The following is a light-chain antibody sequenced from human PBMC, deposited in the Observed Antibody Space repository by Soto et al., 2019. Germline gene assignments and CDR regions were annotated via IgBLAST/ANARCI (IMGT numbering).Light chain of an antibody. Sequence: QSFLTQPPSASGTPGQRVTVACSGSSSNIASNTVNWYQQLPGTAPKLLIYSNDQRPSGVPDRFSASKSDTSASLAISGLQSEDEADYYCASWDDSLNGHVFGTGTKVTVL. CDR3: ASWDDSLNGHV. CDR2: SND. CDR1: SSNIASNT. J-gene: IGLJ1*01. V-gene: IGLV1-44*01.